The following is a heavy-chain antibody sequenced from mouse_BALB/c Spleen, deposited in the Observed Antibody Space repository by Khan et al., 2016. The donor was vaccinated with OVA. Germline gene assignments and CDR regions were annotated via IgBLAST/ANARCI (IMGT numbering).Heavy chain of an antibody. CDR2: IRGDGRT. Sequence: QVQLKQSGPGLVAPSQSLSITCTVSGSTLISYGVSWVRQPPGKGLEWMGAIRGDGRTNYHSALITRLSISKAHSKSKVFLKLNNLKTDDTTTYYCAIIYYGYDWFAYWGQGTLVTVSA. CDR3: AIIYYGYDWFAY. V-gene: IGHV2-3*01. D-gene: IGHD2-2*01. J-gene: IGHJ3*01. CDR1: GSTLISYG.